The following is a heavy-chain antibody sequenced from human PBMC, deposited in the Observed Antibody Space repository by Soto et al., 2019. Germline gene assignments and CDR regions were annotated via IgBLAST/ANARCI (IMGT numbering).Heavy chain of an antibody. CDR3: AKVSRKGSAIDFDY. CDR1: GYTFSNYD. J-gene: IGHJ4*02. CDR2: VNPNNGDT. V-gene: IGHV1-8*01. D-gene: IGHD3-10*01. Sequence: QVLLVQSGAELKKPGASVKVSGKASGYTFSNYDMNWVRQATGQGPEWIGWVNPNNGDTGYAQKSQGRVTLTTDISTTTAYMELTSLRSEDTAIYYCAKVSRKGSAIDFDYWGQGTLITVSS.